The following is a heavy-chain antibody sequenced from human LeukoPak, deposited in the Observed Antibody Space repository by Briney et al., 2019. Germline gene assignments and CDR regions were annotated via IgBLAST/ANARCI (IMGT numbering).Heavy chain of an antibody. CDR1: GFTFSSYA. V-gene: IGHV3-23*01. Sequence: GGSLRLSCAASGFTFSSYAMSWVRQAPGKGLEWVSAISGSGGSTYYADSVKGRFTISRDNSKNTLYLQMNSLRAEDTAVYYCAKDPKAVTKPPSWDYWGQGTLVTVSS. CDR2: ISGSGGST. CDR3: AKDPKAVTKPPSWDY. D-gene: IGHD4-17*01. J-gene: IGHJ4*02.